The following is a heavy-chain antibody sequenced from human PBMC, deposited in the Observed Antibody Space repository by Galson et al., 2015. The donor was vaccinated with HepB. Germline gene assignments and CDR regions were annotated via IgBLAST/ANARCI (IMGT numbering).Heavy chain of an antibody. Sequence: SLRLSCAASGFTFSSHWMHWVRQAPGKGLVWVSRINPDGSSTTYADSVKGRFTISRDNAKNTMYLQMNSLRAEDTAVYYCAREKSSSWPDYWGQGTLVTVSS. J-gene: IGHJ4*02. CDR1: GFTFSSHW. V-gene: IGHV3-74*01. D-gene: IGHD6-13*01. CDR3: AREKSSSWPDY. CDR2: INPDGSST.